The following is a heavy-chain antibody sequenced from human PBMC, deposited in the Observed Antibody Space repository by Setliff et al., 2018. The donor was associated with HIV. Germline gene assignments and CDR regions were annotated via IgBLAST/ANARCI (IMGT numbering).Heavy chain of an antibody. CDR1: GFTFSNYW. Sequence: GGSLRLSCADSGFTFSNYWMSWVRQAPGKGLEWVANIKEDGSETSYVDSVKGRFTISRDNAKNSVYLEMNNLRAEDTAVYYCAGDLFPYYHDSSPYYPPGYWGQGTLVTVSS. V-gene: IGHV3-7*03. D-gene: IGHD3-22*01. CDR3: AGDLFPYYHDSSPYYPPGY. J-gene: IGHJ4*02. CDR2: IKEDGSET.